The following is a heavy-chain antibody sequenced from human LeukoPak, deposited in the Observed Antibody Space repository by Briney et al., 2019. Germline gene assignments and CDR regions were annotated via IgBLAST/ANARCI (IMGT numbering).Heavy chain of an antibody. Sequence: PSETLSLTCTVSGGSISSSSYYWGWIRQPPGTGLEWIGSIYYSGSTYYNPSLKSRVTISVDTSKNQFSLKLSSVTAADTAVYYCARINRGWAYDYWGQGTLVTVSS. D-gene: IGHD3-10*01. J-gene: IGHJ4*02. CDR3: ARINRGWAYDY. CDR2: IYYSGST. V-gene: IGHV4-39*01. CDR1: GGSISSSSYY.